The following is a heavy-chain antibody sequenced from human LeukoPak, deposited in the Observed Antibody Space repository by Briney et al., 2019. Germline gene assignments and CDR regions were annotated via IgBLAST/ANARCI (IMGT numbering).Heavy chain of an antibody. CDR2: IIPIFGTA. CDR3: ARGFYCSSTSCYSEWFDP. V-gene: IGHV1-69*06. D-gene: IGHD2-2*01. Sequence: ASVKVSCKASGGTFSSYAISWVRQAPGQGLEWMGGIIPIFGTANYAQKFQGRVTITADKSTSTAYMELSSLRSEDTVVYYCARGFYCSSTSCYSEWFDPWGQGTLVTVSS. J-gene: IGHJ5*02. CDR1: GGTFSSYA.